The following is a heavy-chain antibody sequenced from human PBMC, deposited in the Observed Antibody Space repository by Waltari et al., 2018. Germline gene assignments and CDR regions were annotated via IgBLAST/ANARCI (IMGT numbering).Heavy chain of an antibody. Sequence: QVQLVQSGAEVKKPGASVKVSCKASGYTFTSYDINWVRQATGQGLEWRGWMNPNSGNTGYAQKFQGRVTITRNTSISTAYMERSSLRSEDTAVYYCARRGVAGTNDDAFDIWGQGTMVTVSS. CDR3: ARRGVAGTNDDAFDI. CDR2: MNPNSGNT. CDR1: GYTFTSYD. D-gene: IGHD6-19*01. V-gene: IGHV1-8*03. J-gene: IGHJ3*02.